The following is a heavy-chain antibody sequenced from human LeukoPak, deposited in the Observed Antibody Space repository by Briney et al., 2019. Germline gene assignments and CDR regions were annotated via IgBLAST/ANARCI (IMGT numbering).Heavy chain of an antibody. J-gene: IGHJ3*02. CDR1: GFTFSSYG. Sequence: GGSLRLSCAASGFTFSSYGMHWVRQAPGKGLEWVAVIRYDGSNKYYADSVKGRFTISRDNSKNTLYLQMNSLRAEDTAVYYCAREGEGYYDAFDIWGQGTMVTVSS. D-gene: IGHD3-16*01. CDR3: AREGEGYYDAFDI. V-gene: IGHV3-33*01. CDR2: IRYDGSNK.